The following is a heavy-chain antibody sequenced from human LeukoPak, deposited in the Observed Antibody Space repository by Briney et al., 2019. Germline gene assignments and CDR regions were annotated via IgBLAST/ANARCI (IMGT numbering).Heavy chain of an antibody. CDR1: GFTFSSYS. D-gene: IGHD4-17*01. V-gene: IGHV3-74*01. CDR2: IISDGSRT. CDR3: VRDGDNLGRDFDY. Sequence: PGGSLRLSCAASGFTFSSYSMNWVRQAPGKGLVWVSQIISDGSRTYYADSVKGRFTISRDNTKNTLYLQMNSLRAEDTAVYYCVRDGDNLGRDFDYWGQGTLVTVSS. J-gene: IGHJ4*02.